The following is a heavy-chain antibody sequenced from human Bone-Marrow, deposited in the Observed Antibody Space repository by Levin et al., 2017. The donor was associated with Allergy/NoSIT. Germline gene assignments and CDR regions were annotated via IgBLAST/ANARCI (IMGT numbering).Heavy chain of an antibody. D-gene: IGHD2-15*01. CDR1: GFSLTTNGVS. V-gene: IGHV2-70*11. J-gene: IGHJ4*02. Sequence: SGPTLVKPTQTLTLTCTFSGFSLTTNGVSVSWIRRPPGKALEWLARIDWDNDKYYTAALRTRRTVSKDTSRNQVVLQMTNMHPVHTATYHCARAFTATTSTPPVDSWGQGALVTVSS. CDR2: IDWDNDK. CDR3: ARAFTATTSTPPVDS.